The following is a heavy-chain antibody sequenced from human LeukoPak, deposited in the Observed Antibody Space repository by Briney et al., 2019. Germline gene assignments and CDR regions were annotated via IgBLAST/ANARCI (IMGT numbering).Heavy chain of an antibody. Sequence: SETLSLTCTVSGGSISSYYWSWIRQPPGKGLEWIGYIYYSGSTNYNPSLKSRVTISVDTSKNQFSLKLSSVTAADTAVYHCARTLWSYYFDYWGQGTLVTVSS. J-gene: IGHJ4*02. CDR2: IYYSGST. CDR3: ARTLWSYYFDY. V-gene: IGHV4-59*01. D-gene: IGHD3-10*01. CDR1: GGSISSYY.